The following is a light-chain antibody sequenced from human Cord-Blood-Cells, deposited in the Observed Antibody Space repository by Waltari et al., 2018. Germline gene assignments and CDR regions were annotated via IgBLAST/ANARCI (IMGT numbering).Light chain of an antibody. Sequence: DIQMTQSPSSLSAFVGDRVTITCRASQSISSYLNWYQQKPGKAPKLLIYAASSLQSGVPSRFSSSGSGTDFTLTISSLQPEDFATYYCQQSYSTPFTFGPGTKVDIK. CDR3: QQSYSTPFT. J-gene: IGKJ3*01. V-gene: IGKV1-39*01. CDR2: AAS. CDR1: QSISSY.